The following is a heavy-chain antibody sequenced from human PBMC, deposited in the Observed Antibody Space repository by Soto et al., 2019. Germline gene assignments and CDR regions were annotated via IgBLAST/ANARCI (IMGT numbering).Heavy chain of an antibody. V-gene: IGHV3-23*01. D-gene: IGHD2-15*01. J-gene: IGHJ4*02. CDR2: VSIGGST. CDR1: GFTFSSYA. CDR3: AKRRGAGGHFDY. Sequence: GGSLRLSCEASGFTFSSYAMGWVRQGPGKGLEWVAVVSIGGSTHYADSVRGRFTISRDNSKNTLSLQMNSLTAEDTAVYFCAKRRGAGGHFDYWGQGALVTVSS.